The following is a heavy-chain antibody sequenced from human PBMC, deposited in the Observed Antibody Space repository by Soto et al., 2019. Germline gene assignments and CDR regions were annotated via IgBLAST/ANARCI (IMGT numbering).Heavy chain of an antibody. Sequence: QITLKESGPTLVKPTQTLTLTCTFSGFSFSSGVAVGWIRQPPGKALEWLAVIYWDDDKRYSLSLKNRLTITKDTPKNQVVLTKTKMGPVDTAPYYCGHRRLAGGGAFDYWGQGTLVTVSS. CDR3: GHRRLAGGGAFDY. J-gene: IGHJ4*02. V-gene: IGHV2-5*02. D-gene: IGHD3-10*01. CDR2: IYWDDDK. CDR1: GFSFSSGVA.